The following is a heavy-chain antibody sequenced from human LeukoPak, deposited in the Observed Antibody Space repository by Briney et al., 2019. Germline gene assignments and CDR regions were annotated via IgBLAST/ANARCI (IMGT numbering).Heavy chain of an antibody. V-gene: IGHV3-7*01. CDR1: GFTFSSCW. Sequence: GRSLGLSCAASGFTFSSCWMSWVRQAPGKGLELVANIKQDGSEKYYVDCVKGRFTISRDNAKNSLYLQMNSLRAEDTAVYYCARAFGGFTRHATAYFDYWGQGTLVPVSS. J-gene: IGHJ4*02. CDR2: IKQDGSEK. D-gene: IGHD2-15*01. CDR3: ARAFGGFTRHATAYFDY.